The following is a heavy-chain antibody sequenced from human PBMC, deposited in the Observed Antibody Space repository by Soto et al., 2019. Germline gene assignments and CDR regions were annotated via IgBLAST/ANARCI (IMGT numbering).Heavy chain of an antibody. J-gene: IGHJ4*02. D-gene: IGHD2-21*02. CDR1: GGTFSSYA. V-gene: IGHV1-69*06. CDR3: ARASHCGGDCYAFDY. Sequence: ASVKVSCKASGGTFSSYAISWVRQAPGQGLEWMGGIIPIFGTANYAQKFQGRVTITADKSTSTAYMELSSLRSEDTAVYYCARASHCGGDCYAFDYWGQGTLVTVSS. CDR2: IIPIFGTA.